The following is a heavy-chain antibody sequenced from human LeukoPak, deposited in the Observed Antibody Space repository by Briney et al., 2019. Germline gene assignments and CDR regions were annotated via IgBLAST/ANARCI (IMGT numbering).Heavy chain of an antibody. V-gene: IGHV3-30*02. J-gene: IGHJ4*02. Sequence: PGGSLRLSCAASGFTFSSYGMHWVRQAPGKGLEWVAFIRYDGSNKYYADSVKGRFTISRDNSKNTLYLQMNSLRAEDTAVYYCAKDEIVVVPAASEYYFDYLGQGTLVTVSS. CDR3: AKDEIVVVPAASEYYFDY. CDR2: IRYDGSNK. D-gene: IGHD2-2*01. CDR1: GFTFSSYG.